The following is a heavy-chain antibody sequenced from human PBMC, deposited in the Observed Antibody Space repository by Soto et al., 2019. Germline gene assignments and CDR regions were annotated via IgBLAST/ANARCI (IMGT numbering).Heavy chain of an antibody. J-gene: IGHJ4*02. CDR2: MNPNSGNT. Sequence: QVQLVQSGAEVKKPGASVKVSCKASGYTFTSCDINWVRQATGQGLEWMGWMNPNSGNTGYAQKFQGRVTMTRNTSTSTAYLELSSLRPEHTPVYYRARTLYVATVDYWGQGTLVTVSS. CDR3: ARTLYVATVDY. D-gene: IGHD3-16*01. CDR1: GYTFTSCD. V-gene: IGHV1-8*01.